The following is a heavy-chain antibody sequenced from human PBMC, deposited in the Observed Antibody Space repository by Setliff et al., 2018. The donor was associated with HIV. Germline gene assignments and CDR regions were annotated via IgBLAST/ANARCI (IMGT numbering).Heavy chain of an antibody. CDR3: AENRSPSIFSAPTNAFAI. Sequence: SVKVSCKGFGGTFSTYSLSWVRQAPGQGLEWMGGIIPIFGKTNYAQKFQGRVTITADKSTTTAFMDLSGLRSEDTAVYYCAENRSPSIFSAPTNAFAILGQGTMVTVSS. V-gene: IGHV1-69*06. D-gene: IGHD3-9*01. CDR1: GGTFSTYS. J-gene: IGHJ3*02. CDR2: IIPIFGKT.